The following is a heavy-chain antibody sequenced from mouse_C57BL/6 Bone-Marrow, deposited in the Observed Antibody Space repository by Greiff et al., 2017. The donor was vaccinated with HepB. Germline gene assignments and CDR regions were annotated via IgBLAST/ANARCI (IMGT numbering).Heavy chain of an antibody. D-gene: IGHD3-1*01. V-gene: IGHV5-6*01. CDR1: GFTFSSYG. Sequence: EVQGVESGGDLVKPGGSLKLSCAASGFTFSSYGMSWVRQTPDKRLEWVATISSGGSYTYYPDSVKGRFTISRDNAKNTLYLQMSSLKSEDTAMYYCARHPSSYYFDYWGQGTTLTVSS. J-gene: IGHJ2*01. CDR2: ISSGGSYT. CDR3: ARHPSSYYFDY.